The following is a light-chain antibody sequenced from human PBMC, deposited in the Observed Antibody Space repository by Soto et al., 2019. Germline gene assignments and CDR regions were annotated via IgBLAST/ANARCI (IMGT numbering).Light chain of an antibody. Sequence: QSALTQPASVSGSPGQSIAISCTGTSSDVGGFNYVSWYQQHPGKAPKLIIYDVSNRPSGVSNRFSGSKSGNTASLTISGLQAEDEADYYCNSYTSSSTGVFGTGTNVTVL. J-gene: IGLJ1*01. CDR2: DVS. CDR1: SSDVGGFNY. CDR3: NSYTSSSTGV. V-gene: IGLV2-14*01.